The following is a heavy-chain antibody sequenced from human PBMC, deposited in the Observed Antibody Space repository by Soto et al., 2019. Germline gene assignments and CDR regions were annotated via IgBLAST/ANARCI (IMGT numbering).Heavy chain of an antibody. V-gene: IGHV1-69*08. J-gene: IGHJ5*02. CDR2: IIPILGIA. D-gene: IGHD3-22*01. Sequence: QVQLVQSGAEVKKPGSSVKVSCKASGGTFSSYTISWVRQAPGQGLEWMGRIIPILGIANYAQKFQGRVTITADKSTSTAYMELSSLRSEDTAVYYCARETGYYDSSGSLNWFDPWGQGTLVTVSS. CDR1: GGTFSSYT. CDR3: ARETGYYDSSGSLNWFDP.